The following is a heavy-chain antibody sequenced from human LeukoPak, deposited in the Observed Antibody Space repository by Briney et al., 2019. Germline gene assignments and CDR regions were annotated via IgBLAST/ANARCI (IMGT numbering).Heavy chain of an antibody. V-gene: IGHV3-7*01. Sequence: GGSLRLSCVASGFTFSNYWMSWVRQAPGKGLEWVANIKQDGSEKYYVDSLKGRFTISRDNAKNSLYLQMNSLRAEDTAVYYCARDGSSWLEVGWFDPWGQGTLVTVSS. CDR3: ARDGSSWLEVGWFDP. CDR2: IKQDGSEK. J-gene: IGHJ5*02. CDR1: GFTFSNYW. D-gene: IGHD6-13*01.